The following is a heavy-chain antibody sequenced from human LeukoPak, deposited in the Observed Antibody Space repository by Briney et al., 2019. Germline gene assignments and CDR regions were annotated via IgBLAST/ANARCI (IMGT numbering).Heavy chain of an antibody. D-gene: IGHD1-1*01. V-gene: IGHV1-46*01. CDR1: GYTFTSYY. J-gene: IGHJ4*02. CDR2: INPSGGST. CDR3: ATDHVNWNYVGY. Sequence: GASVKVSCKASGYTFTSYYMHWVRQAPGQGLEWMGIINPSGGSTSYAQKFQGRVTMTEDTSTDTAYMELSSLRSEDTAVYYCATDHVNWNYVGYWGQGTLVTVSS.